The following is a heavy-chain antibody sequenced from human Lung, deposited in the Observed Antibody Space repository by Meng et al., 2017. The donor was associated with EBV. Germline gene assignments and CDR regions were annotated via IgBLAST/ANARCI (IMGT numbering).Heavy chain of an antibody. CDR1: GFIFRTSA. D-gene: IGHD3-16*01. Sequence: AQVKESGGGLVQPGRSLRLSCEASGFIFRTSAMEWVRQAQGKGLEWLAAISYDGNNKYYADSAKGRFTISRDNSKNTLFLEMNTLRRDDTAVYYCATNQGDSAAYRGWLDPWGQGILVTVSS. CDR3: ATNQGDSAAYRGWLDP. J-gene: IGHJ5*02. V-gene: IGHV3-30-3*01. CDR2: ISYDGNNK.